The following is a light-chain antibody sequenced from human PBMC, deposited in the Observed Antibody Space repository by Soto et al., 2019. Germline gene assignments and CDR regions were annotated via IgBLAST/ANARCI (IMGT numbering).Light chain of an antibody. CDR3: QQCYSSPLT. CDR2: AAS. CDR1: QTISNY. V-gene: IGKV1-39*01. Sequence: DIQMTQSPASLSACVGDRVTITCRASQTISNYLNWYQQQPGKAPKLLIYAASSLQSGVPSRFSGCGSGTDFTLTISSLHPEDFATHYCQQCYSSPLTFGGGTKVEIK. J-gene: IGKJ4*01.